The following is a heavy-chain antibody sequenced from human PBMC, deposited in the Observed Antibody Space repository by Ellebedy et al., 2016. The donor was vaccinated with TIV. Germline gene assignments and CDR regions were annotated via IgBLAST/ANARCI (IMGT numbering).Heavy chain of an antibody. Sequence: GESLKISXAASGFTFSSYAMSWVRQAPGKGLEWVSAISGSGGSTYYADSVKGRFTISRDNSKNTLYLQMNSLRAEDTAVYYCAKGFRFGADYWGQGTLVTVSS. D-gene: IGHD3-3*01. CDR1: GFTFSSYA. V-gene: IGHV3-23*01. CDR2: ISGSGGST. J-gene: IGHJ4*02. CDR3: AKGFRFGADY.